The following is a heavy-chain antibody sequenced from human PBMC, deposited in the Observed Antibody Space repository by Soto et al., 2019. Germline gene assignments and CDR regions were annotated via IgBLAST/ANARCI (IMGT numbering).Heavy chain of an antibody. CDR1: GGSISSGGYS. V-gene: IGHV4-30-2*03. J-gene: IGHJ4*02. CDR2: IYYSGST. D-gene: IGHD6-13*01. Sequence: LSLTCAVSGGSISSGGYSWSWIRQPPGKGLEWIGYIYYSGSTYYNPSLKSRVTISVDTSKNQFSLKLSSVTAADTAVYYCARGTSSWSWKFDYWGQGILVTVSS. CDR3: ARGTSSWSWKFDY.